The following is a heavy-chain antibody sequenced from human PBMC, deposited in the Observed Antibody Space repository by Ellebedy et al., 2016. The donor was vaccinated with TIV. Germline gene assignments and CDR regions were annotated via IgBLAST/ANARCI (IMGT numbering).Heavy chain of an antibody. CDR2: ISSDGSNK. CDR1: GFTFRGSI. CDR3: SRISGFDYYFDY. Sequence: GESLKISCAASGFTFRGSIMHCVRQAPGQGLEWVAIISSDGSNKYYADSVKGRFTISRDNSKRSLYLQMNSLRAEDTAVYFCSRISGFDYYFDYWGQGTLVTVSA. V-gene: IGHV3-30-3*01. D-gene: IGHD5-12*01. J-gene: IGHJ4*02.